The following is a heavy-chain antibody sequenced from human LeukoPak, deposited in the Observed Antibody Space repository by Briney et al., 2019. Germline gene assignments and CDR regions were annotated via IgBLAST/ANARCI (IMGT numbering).Heavy chain of an antibody. V-gene: IGHV3-23*01. CDR2: MKGTGET. J-gene: IGHJ4*02. D-gene: IGHD1-14*01. CDR3: ARASWVSTTDAVR. CDR1: GLSFTTFA. Sequence: GGSLRLSCAASGLSFTTFAMSWVRQGPARGLEWVSSMKGTGETFYADSVKGRFNLSRDSSRNTVHLQLNNLRVEDTAIYYCARASWVSTTDAVRWGQGTLVTVSS.